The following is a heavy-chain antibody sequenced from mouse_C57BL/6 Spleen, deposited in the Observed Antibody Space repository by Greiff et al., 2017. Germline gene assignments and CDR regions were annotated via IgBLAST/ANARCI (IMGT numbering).Heavy chain of an antibody. CDR3: ARRDDYDLWYFDV. J-gene: IGHJ1*03. CDR2: IYPRDGST. V-gene: IGHV1-78*01. D-gene: IGHD2-4*01. CDR1: GYTFTDHT. Sequence: VQLQQSDAELVKPGASVKISCKVSGYTFTDHTIHWMKQRPEQGLEWIGYIYPRDGSTKYNEQFKGKATLTADKSSSTAYMQLNSLTSDDSAVYFCARRDDYDLWYFDVWGTGTTVTVSS.